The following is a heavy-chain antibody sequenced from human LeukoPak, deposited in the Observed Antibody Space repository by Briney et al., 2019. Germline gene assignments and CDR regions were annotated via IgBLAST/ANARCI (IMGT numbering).Heavy chain of an antibody. CDR2: ISSGGST. V-gene: IGHV3-53*01. CDR1: GFTVNNNY. Sequence: GGSXRLSCVASGFTVNNNYMNWVRQGPGKGLEWVSVISSGGSTYYADSVTGRFTISRDNSKNTLYLQMNSLRVEDTAVYYCGRDLIGTAASWDCWGQGTLVTVSS. J-gene: IGHJ4*02. D-gene: IGHD1/OR15-1a*01. CDR3: GRDLIGTAASWDC.